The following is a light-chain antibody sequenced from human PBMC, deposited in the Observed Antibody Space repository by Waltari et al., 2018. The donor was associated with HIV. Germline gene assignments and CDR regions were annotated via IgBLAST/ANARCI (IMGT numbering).Light chain of an antibody. V-gene: IGKV3-15*01. CDR2: GAS. CDR3: QQYHHWPLT. Sequence: SQSVSSNLAGYQQKPGQAHRLLIYGASTRATGMPARFSGSGSGTEFSLTISSLQSEDFAVYYCQQYHHWPLTFGQGTRLEIK. CDR1: QSVSSN. J-gene: IGKJ5*01.